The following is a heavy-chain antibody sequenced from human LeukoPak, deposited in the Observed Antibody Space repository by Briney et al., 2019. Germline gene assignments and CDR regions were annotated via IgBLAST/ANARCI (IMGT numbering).Heavy chain of an antibody. D-gene: IGHD6-19*01. CDR2: ISSSSSYI. CDR3: ARWADYYYYYMDV. J-gene: IGHJ6*03. V-gene: IGHV3-21*04. CDR1: GFTFSSYS. Sequence: GGSLRLSCAASGFTFSSYSMNWVRQAPGKGLEWVSSISSSSSYIYYADSVKGRFTISRDNAKNSLYLQMNSLRAEDTALYYCARWADYYYYYMDVWGKGTTVTVSS.